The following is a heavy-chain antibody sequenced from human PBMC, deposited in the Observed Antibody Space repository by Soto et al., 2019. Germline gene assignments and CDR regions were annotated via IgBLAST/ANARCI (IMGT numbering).Heavy chain of an antibody. CDR2: ISAYNGNT. Sequence: GASVKLSSKARGLAFTCKGLSWARHEPGKGLEWMGWISAYNGNTNYAQKLQGRVTMTTDTSTSTAYMELRSLRSDDTAVYYCARVLWFGELPPYQGPDYWGQGTLVTVSS. V-gene: IGHV1-18*01. CDR1: GLAFTCKG. D-gene: IGHD3-10*01. J-gene: IGHJ4*02. CDR3: ARVLWFGELPPYQGPDY.